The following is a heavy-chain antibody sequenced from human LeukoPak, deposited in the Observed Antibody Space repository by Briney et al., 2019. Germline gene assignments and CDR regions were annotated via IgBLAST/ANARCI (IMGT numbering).Heavy chain of an antibody. Sequence: GGSLRLSCAASGFTFSSYDMHWVRQPTGKGLEWVSAIDTAGDTYYPGSVKGRFTISRENAKNSLYLQMNSLRAGDTAVYYCTRGRGLYYGSGSYDSWGQGTLVTVSS. CDR2: IDTAGDT. CDR3: TRGRGLYYGSGSYDS. J-gene: IGHJ4*02. D-gene: IGHD3-10*01. V-gene: IGHV3-13*01. CDR1: GFTFSSYD.